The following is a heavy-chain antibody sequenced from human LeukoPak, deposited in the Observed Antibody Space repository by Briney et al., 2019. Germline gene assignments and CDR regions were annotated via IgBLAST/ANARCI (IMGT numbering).Heavy chain of an antibody. D-gene: IGHD6-19*01. V-gene: IGHV3-30*03. CDR1: GFTFSNYW. J-gene: IGHJ4*02. CDR3: AAAHSSGWYYFDY. CDR2: ISYDGSNK. Sequence: GGSLRLSCVSSGFTFSNYWMKWVRQAPGKGLEWVAVISYDGSNKYYADSVKGRFTISRDNSKNTLYLQMNSLRAEDTAVYYCAAAHSSGWYYFDYWGQGTLVTVSS.